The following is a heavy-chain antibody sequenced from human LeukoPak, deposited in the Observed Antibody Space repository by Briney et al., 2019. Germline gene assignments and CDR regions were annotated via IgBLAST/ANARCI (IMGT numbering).Heavy chain of an antibody. CDR3: ARDLSRWGSRNDAFDI. Sequence: GGSLRLSCAASGFTVSSNYMSWVRQAPGKGLEWVSVIYSGGSTYYADSVKGRFTISRDNSKNTLYLQMNSLRAEDTAVYYCARDLSRWGSRNDAFDIWGQGTMVTVSS. J-gene: IGHJ3*02. V-gene: IGHV3-53*01. D-gene: IGHD1-14*01. CDR1: GFTVSSNY. CDR2: IYSGGST.